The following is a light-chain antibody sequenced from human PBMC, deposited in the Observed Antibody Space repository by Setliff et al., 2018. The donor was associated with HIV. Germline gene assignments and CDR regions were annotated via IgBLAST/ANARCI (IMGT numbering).Light chain of an antibody. V-gene: IGLV2-14*01. J-gene: IGLJ1*01. CDR3: SSYIISSPYV. CDR2: EVS. Sequence: QSALTQPASVSGSPGQSITISCTATSSDVGNYNYVSWYQQHPGKAPKLLIYEVSNRPSGVSNRFSGSKSGNTASLTISGLQAEDEADYYCSSYIISSPYVFGTGTKVTVL. CDR1: SSDVGNYNY.